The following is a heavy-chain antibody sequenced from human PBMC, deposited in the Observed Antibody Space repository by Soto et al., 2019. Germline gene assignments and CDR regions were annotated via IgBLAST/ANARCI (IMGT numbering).Heavy chain of an antibody. Sequence: ASVKVSCKASGYTFTSYGISWLRQAPGQGLEWMGWISAYNGIANYAQKFQGRVTITADKSTSTAYMELSSLRSEDTAVYYCASQINYYSYMDVWGKGTTVTVSS. CDR1: GYTFTSYG. V-gene: IGHV1-18*01. J-gene: IGHJ6*03. CDR3: ASQINYYSYMDV. CDR2: ISAYNGIA.